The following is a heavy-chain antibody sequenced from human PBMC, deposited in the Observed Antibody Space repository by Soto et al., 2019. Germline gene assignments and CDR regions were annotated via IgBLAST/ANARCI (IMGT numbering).Heavy chain of an antibody. Sequence: PGGSLRLSCAASGFTFSSYAMSWVRQAPGKGLEWVSAISGSGGSTYYADSVKGRFTISRDNSKNTLYLQMTSLRAEDTVVYYCTRDRNYFDYWGQGTLVTVSS. CDR3: TRDRNYFDY. CDR1: GFTFSSYA. CDR2: ISGSGGST. J-gene: IGHJ4*02. V-gene: IGHV3-23*01.